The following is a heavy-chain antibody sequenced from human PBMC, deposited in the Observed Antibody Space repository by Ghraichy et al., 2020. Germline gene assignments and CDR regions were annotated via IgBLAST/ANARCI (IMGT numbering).Heavy chain of an antibody. CDR3: ARDSVLAAADHNV. CDR2: ISSSSSYI. J-gene: IGHJ4*02. Sequence: GGSLRLSCAASGFTFSSYSMNWVRQAPGKGLEWVSSISSSSSYIYYADSVKGRFTISRDNAKNPLYLQMNSLRAEDTAVYYCARDSVLAAADHNVWGQGTLVTVSS. V-gene: IGHV3-21*01. D-gene: IGHD6-13*01. CDR1: GFTFSSYS.